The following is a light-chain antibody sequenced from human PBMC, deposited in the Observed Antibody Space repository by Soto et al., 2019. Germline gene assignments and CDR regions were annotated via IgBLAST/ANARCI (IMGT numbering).Light chain of an antibody. J-gene: IGKJ5*01. CDR1: QDISNY. V-gene: IGKV1-33*01. Sequence: DIQMTQSPSSLSASIGARFTITSHRSQDISNYLNWYQQKPGKAPKLLIYDASNLETGVPSRFSGSGSGTDFTFTISSLQPEDIATYYCQQYDNLPPNTFGQGTRLEIK. CDR2: DAS. CDR3: QQYDNLPPNT.